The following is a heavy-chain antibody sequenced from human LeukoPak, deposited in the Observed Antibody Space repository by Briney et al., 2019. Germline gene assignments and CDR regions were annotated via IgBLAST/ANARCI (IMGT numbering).Heavy chain of an antibody. Sequence: GGSLRLSCAASGFTFSSYAMSWVRQAPGKGLEWVSGINWNGGSTGYADSVKGRFTISRDNAKNSLYLQMNSLRAEDTALYYCARALLGSGYLYWGQGTLVTVSS. CDR3: ARALLGSGYLY. CDR1: GFTFSSYA. V-gene: IGHV3-20*04. J-gene: IGHJ4*02. D-gene: IGHD3-22*01. CDR2: INWNGGST.